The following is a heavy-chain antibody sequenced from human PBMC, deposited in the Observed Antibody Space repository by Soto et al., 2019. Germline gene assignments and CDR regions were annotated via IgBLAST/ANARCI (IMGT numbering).Heavy chain of an antibody. D-gene: IGHD4-17*01. J-gene: IGHJ4*02. V-gene: IGHV4-61*01. CDR1: GGSIGITSYY. Sequence: QVQLQESGPGVIRPSETLSLTCTVSGGSIGITSYYWTWIRQPPGKGLEWIGYIYYSGSASYNPSLESRVSMSVDTSKNPFSLKLRSVTAADTAVYWCARGKYYGDCDYWGQGTLVTVSS. CDR2: IYYSGSA. CDR3: ARGKYYGDCDY.